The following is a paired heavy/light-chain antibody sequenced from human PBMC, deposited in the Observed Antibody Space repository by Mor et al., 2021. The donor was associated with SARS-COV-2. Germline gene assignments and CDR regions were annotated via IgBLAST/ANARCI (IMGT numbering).Light chain of an antibody. CDR2: LAS. Sequence: DVVMTQSPLSLSVTPGEPASISCRSSQSLLHTNGYNYLDWYVLKPGKSPQLLISLASGRASGVPDRISGSGSGTDFTLKISRVEAEDVGVYYCMQALQTPPKYTFGQGTNLEIK. CDR1: QSLLHTNGYNY. CDR3: MQALQTPPKYT. V-gene: IGKV2-28*01. J-gene: IGKJ2*01.
Heavy chain of an antibody. CDR1: VGSFSGYF. D-gene: IGHD6-19*01. CDR2: VNHRGDT. CDR3: ARGPIAVGDTVTLTNLFYYGMDI. Sequence: QVQLQQWGAGLLKPSETLSRTCAVYVGSFSGYFWSWLRQPPGKGLEWIGQVNHRGDTDYNPSLKSRVTISVDTSKNQFSLRLVSVTAADTAVYYCARGPIAVGDTVTLTNLFYYGMDIWDQGTTVTVSS. J-gene: IGHJ6*02. V-gene: IGHV4-34*02.